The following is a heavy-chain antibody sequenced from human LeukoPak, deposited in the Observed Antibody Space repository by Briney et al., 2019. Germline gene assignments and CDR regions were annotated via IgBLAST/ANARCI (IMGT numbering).Heavy chain of an antibody. CDR2: IIPIFGTA. V-gene: IGHV1-69*05. CDR1: GGTFSSYA. CDR3: VAYCGGDCDAFDY. D-gene: IGHD2-21*01. J-gene: IGHJ4*02. Sequence: GASVKVSCKASGGTFSSYAISWVRQAPGQGLEWMGGIIPIFGTANYAQKFQGRVTITTDESTSTAYMELCSLRSEDTAVYYCVAYCGGDCDAFDYWGQGTLVTVSS.